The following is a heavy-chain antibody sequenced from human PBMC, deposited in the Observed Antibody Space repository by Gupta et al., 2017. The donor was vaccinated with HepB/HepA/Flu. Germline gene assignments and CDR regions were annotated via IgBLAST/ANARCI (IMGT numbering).Heavy chain of an antibody. CDR2: INPHNGDT. V-gene: IGHV1-8*01. CDR1: GFALISYD. CDR3: ARGTSSRSMDV. J-gene: IGHJ6*03. Sequence: QLVQSGTEVKKPGASLKVSCKAFGFALISYDFNWVRQAAGEGLEWIGWINPHNGDTDYAQRFQGRVTLSRNTSMNSVYMELSGLRSEDTAVYYCARGTSSRSMDVWGTGTTVTVSS.